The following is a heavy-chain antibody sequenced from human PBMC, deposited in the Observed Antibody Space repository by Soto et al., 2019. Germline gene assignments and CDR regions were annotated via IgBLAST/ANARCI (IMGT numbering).Heavy chain of an antibody. D-gene: IGHD3-3*01. Sequence: PGESLKISCKGSGYSFTSYRIGWVRQMPGKGLEWMGIIYPGDSDTRYSPSFQGQVTISADKSISTAYLQWSSLKASDTAMYYCARENDFWSGYLPFAYWGQGTLVTVSS. V-gene: IGHV5-51*01. CDR2: IYPGDSDT. CDR1: GYSFTSYR. CDR3: ARENDFWSGYLPFAY. J-gene: IGHJ4*02.